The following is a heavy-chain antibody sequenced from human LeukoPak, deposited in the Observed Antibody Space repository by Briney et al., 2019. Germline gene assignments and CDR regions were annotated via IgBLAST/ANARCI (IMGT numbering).Heavy chain of an antibody. Sequence: GESLKISCKGSGYNFTSYWIGWVRQMPGKGLEWMGIIYPGDSDTRYSPSFQGQVTISADKSISTAYLQWSSLKASDTAMYYCARLGRDTAMVYYFDYWGQGTLVTVSS. CDR3: ARLGRDTAMVYYFDY. V-gene: IGHV5-51*01. D-gene: IGHD5-18*01. J-gene: IGHJ4*02. CDR1: GYNFTSYW. CDR2: IYPGDSDT.